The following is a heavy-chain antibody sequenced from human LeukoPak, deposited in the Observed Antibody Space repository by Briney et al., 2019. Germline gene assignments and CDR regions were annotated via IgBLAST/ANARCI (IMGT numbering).Heavy chain of an antibody. V-gene: IGHV5-51*01. CDR3: ARSRAETVPVWGSHRHHDAFDI. D-gene: IGHD3-16*02. CDR1: GYSVTNYC. CDR2: IYPGDSDT. Sequence: GECLKICFKGSGYSVTNYCMGWVRQVPGKGLECRWMIYPGDSDTPYSPSFQGQVTISADKSISTAYLQGCSLKPSDPAMYYCARSRAETVPVWGSHRHHDAFDIWGQGTMVTVSS. J-gene: IGHJ3*02.